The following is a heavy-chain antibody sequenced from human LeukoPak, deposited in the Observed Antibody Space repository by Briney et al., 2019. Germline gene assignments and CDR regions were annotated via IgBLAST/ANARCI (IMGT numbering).Heavy chain of an antibody. Sequence: SETLSLTCTVSGDSISSGDCYWSWIRQPAGKGLEWIGRISSSGSTNYNPSLKSRVTISVDTSKNQFSLKLSSVTAADTAVYYCARDRSGRLRFDPWGQGTLVTVSS. V-gene: IGHV4-61*02. CDR1: GDSISSGDCY. CDR2: ISSSGST. J-gene: IGHJ5*02. CDR3: ARDRSGRLRFDP. D-gene: IGHD2-15*01.